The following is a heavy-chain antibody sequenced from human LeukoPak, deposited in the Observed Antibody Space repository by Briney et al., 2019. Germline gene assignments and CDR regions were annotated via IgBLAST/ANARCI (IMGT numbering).Heavy chain of an antibody. CDR1: GFTFSDYY. V-gene: IGHV3-66*01. CDR2: IYNGDNT. D-gene: IGHD6-19*01. Sequence: PGGSLRLSCAASGFTFSDYYMSWIRQAPGRGLEWVSAIYNGDNTAYADSVKGRFTISRDNSKNTLYLQMNTLRAEDTAVYFCARASQWLAFDIWGQGTLVTVSS. J-gene: IGHJ4*02. CDR3: ARASQWLAFDI.